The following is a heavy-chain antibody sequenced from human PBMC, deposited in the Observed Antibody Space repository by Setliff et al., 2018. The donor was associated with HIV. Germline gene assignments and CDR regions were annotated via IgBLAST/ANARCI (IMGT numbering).Heavy chain of an antibody. V-gene: IGHV4-34*01. D-gene: IGHD3-10*01. J-gene: IGHJ4*02. Sequence: SETLSLTCAVYGESLSGYYWSWIRQPPGRGLEWIGEINHSESTNYNPSLKSRVTISVDTSKNQFSLKLSSVTAADTAVYYCARGGGITWRSYSFDYWGQGTLVTVSS. CDR1: GESLSGYY. CDR2: INHSEST. CDR3: ARGGGITWRSYSFDY.